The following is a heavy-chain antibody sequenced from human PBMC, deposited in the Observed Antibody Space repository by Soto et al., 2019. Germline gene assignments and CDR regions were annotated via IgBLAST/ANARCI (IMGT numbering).Heavy chain of an antibody. J-gene: IGHJ3*02. CDR3: ARVPYGRGWYFAFNI. D-gene: IGHD6-19*01. CDR2: ISGYNGDT. Sequence: ASLKVSCKTFGYTFSNFGITWVRQAPGQGLEWMGWISGYNGDTNYAPKFQGRVTMTTDRSTSTAYMDLRSLRSDDTAVYYCARVPYGRGWYFAFNIWGQGTMVTVSS. CDR1: GYTFSNFG. V-gene: IGHV1-18*01.